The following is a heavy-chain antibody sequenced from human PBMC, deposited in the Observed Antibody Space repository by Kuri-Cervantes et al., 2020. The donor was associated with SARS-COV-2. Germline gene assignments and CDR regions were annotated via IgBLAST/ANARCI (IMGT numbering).Heavy chain of an antibody. D-gene: IGHD2-15*01. CDR2: ICPTDSDT. Sequence: NVSCKASGYTFSSHSIGWVRHLPGKGLEWMGIICPTDSDTRYSTSFQGQVTISVDESISTAYLQWSSLKASDTAIYYFSSRSCDGGSCYSPWGQGTLVTVSS. J-gene: IGHJ5*02. CDR1: GYTFSSHS. CDR3: SSRSCDGGSCYSP. V-gene: IGHV5-51*01.